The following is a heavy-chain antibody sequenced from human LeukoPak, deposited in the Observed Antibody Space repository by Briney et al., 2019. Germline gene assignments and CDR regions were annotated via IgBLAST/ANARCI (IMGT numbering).Heavy chain of an antibody. D-gene: IGHD4-23*01. J-gene: IGHJ4*02. Sequence: ASVKVSCKASGYTFTGYYMHWVRQAPGQGLEWMGWINPNSGGTNYAQKFQGRVTMTRDTSISTAYMELSRLRSDDTAVYYCHGVVGGKITFDYWGQGTLVTVSS. CDR1: GYTFTGYY. CDR2: INPNSGGT. CDR3: HGVVGGKITFDY. V-gene: IGHV1-2*02.